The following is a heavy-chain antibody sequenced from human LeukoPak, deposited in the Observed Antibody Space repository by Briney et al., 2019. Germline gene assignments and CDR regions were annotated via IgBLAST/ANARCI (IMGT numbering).Heavy chain of an antibody. D-gene: IGHD3-10*01. J-gene: IGHJ3*02. CDR2: ISYDGSNK. CDR1: GFTFSHYG. Sequence: PGTSLRLSCAASGFTFSHYGMHWVRQAPGKGLEWVAVISYDGSNKYYTDSVKGRSTISRDNSKNTLYLQMNSLRAEDTAVYYCARAGSGSYYRVAFDIWGQGTMVTVSS. CDR3: ARAGSGSYYRVAFDI. V-gene: IGHV3-30*03.